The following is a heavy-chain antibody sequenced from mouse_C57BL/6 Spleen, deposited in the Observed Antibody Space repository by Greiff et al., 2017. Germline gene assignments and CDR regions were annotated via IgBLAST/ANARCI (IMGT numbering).Heavy chain of an antibody. J-gene: IGHJ4*01. V-gene: IGHV3-6*01. CDR1: GYSITSGYY. Sequence: VQLKESGPGLVKPSQSLSLTCSVTGYSITSGYYWNWIRQFPGNKLEWMGYISYDGSNNYNPSLKNRISITRDTSKNQFFLKLNSVTTEDTATYYCARPPYYYGSSYDAMDYWGQGTSVTVSS. CDR2: ISYDGSN. D-gene: IGHD1-1*01. CDR3: ARPPYYYGSSYDAMDY.